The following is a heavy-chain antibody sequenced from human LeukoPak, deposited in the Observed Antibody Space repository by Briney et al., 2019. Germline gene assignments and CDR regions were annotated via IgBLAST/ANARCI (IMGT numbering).Heavy chain of an antibody. CDR3: ARGLLGTTMLVVDAFDI. D-gene: IGHD3-22*01. Sequence: GRSLRLSCAASGFTFSSYAMSWVRQPPGKGLEWVSAISGSSDRTNYAYSVKGRFTISRDHYKNTLYLQMNSLRAEDTAVYYCARGLLGTTMLVVDAFDIWGQGTKVTDSS. J-gene: IGHJ3*02. V-gene: IGHV3-23*01. CDR2: ISGSSDRT. CDR1: GFTFSSYA.